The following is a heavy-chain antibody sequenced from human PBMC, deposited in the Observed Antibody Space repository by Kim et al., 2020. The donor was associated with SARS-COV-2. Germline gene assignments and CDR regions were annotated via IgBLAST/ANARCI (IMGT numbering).Heavy chain of an antibody. D-gene: IGHD6-13*01. CDR3: ARSIAAAAHFQGNFDY. CDR2: IYYSGST. J-gene: IGHJ4*02. V-gene: IGHV4-59*01. Sequence: SETLSLTCTVSGGSISSYYWSWIRQPPGKGLEWIGYIYYSGSTNYNPSLKSRVTTSVDTSKNQFSLKLSSVTAADTAVYYCARSIAAAAHFQGNFDYWGQGTLVTVSS. CDR1: GGSISSYY.